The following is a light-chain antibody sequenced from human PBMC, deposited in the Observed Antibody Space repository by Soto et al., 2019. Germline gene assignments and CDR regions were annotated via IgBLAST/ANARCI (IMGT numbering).Light chain of an antibody. J-gene: IGKJ5*01. CDR2: AAS. CDR3: QQSYSTPIT. Sequence: IQMTHSPSSLSASVGDRVTITVLASQSISSYLNWYQQEPGKAPKFLIYAASSLQSGVPSRFSGSGSGTDFTLTISSLQPEDFATYYCQQSYSTPITFGQGTRLEIK. CDR1: QSISSY. V-gene: IGKV1-39*01.